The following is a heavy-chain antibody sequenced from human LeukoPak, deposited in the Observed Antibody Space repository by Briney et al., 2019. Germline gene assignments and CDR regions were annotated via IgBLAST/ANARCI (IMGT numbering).Heavy chain of an antibody. CDR2: ISYDGSNK. Sequence: GGSLRLSCAASGFTFSSYAMHWVRQAPGKGLEWVAVISYDGSNKYYADSVKGRFTISRDNSKNTLYLQMNSLRAEDTAVYYCARGSFDSGGAFDIWGQGTMVTVSS. CDR3: ARGSFDSGGAFDI. J-gene: IGHJ3*02. D-gene: IGHD3-16*01. V-gene: IGHV3-30-3*01. CDR1: GFTFSSYA.